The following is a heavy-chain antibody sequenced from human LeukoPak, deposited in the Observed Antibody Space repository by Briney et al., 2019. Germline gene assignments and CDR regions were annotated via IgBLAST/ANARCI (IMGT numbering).Heavy chain of an antibody. CDR1: GFTFSDYW. CDR3: VRGQIGVSVIVH. D-gene: IGHD3-22*01. J-gene: IGHJ5*02. CDR2: IKGDGSET. V-gene: IGHV3-74*01. Sequence: GGSLRPSCAASGFTFSDYWMHWVRQVPGKGLVWVSRIKGDGSETNYADSVKGRFTISRDNAKNTLFLQMNSLRVEDTAVYYCVRGQIGVSVIVHWGQGTLVTVSS.